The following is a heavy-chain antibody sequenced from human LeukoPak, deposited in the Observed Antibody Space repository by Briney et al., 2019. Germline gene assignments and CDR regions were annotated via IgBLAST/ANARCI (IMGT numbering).Heavy chain of an antibody. CDR2: IYSGGST. CDR1: GFTFSSYA. CDR3: ARDGADYGDADY. D-gene: IGHD4-17*01. V-gene: IGHV3-66*01. Sequence: GGSLRLSCAASGFTFSSYAMSWVRQAPGKGLEWVSVIYSGGSTYYADSVKGRFTISRDNSKNTLYLQMNSLRAEDTAVYYCARDGADYGDADYWGQRTLVTVSS. J-gene: IGHJ4*02.